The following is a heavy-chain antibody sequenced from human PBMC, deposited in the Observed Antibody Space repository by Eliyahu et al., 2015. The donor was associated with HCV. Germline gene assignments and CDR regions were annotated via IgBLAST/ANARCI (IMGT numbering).Heavy chain of an antibody. J-gene: IGHJ4*02. V-gene: IGHV5-51*01. Sequence: IGWVRQMPGKGLEWMGIIYPGDSDTRYSPSFQGQVTISADKSISTAYLQWSSLKASDTAMYYCARHDRSSYYDSGDYPFDSWGQGTLVTVSS. D-gene: IGHD3-22*01. CDR2: IYPGDSDT. CDR3: ARHDRSSYYDSGDYPFDS.